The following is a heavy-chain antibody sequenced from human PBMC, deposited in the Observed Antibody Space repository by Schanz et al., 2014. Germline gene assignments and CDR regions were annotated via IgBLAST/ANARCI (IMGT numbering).Heavy chain of an antibody. V-gene: IGHV3-11*06. Sequence: VQLVESGGYLVQPGGSLRLSCAASGFTFRDYYMSWIRQAPGKGLEWVSDISSGSSYANYADSVKGRFTISRDNSRNTLYLQMNSLRTEDTAVYYCASPSGYSDYGTYFDFWGQGTLVTVSS. CDR2: ISSGSSYA. CDR3: ASPSGYSDYGTYFDF. CDR1: GFTFRDYY. J-gene: IGHJ4*02. D-gene: IGHD5-12*01.